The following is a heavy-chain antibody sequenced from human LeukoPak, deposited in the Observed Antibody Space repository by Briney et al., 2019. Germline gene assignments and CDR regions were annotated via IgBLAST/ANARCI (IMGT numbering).Heavy chain of an antibody. V-gene: IGHV1-69*13. J-gene: IGHJ4*02. CDR1: GGTFSSYA. CDR3: ARGYCSGGSYYHPNDY. D-gene: IGHD2-15*01. CDR2: IIPIFGTA. Sequence: SVKVSCKASGGTFSSYAISWVRQAPGQGLEWMRGIIPIFGTANYAQKFQGRVTITADESTSTAYMELSSLRSEDTAVYYCARGYCSGGSYYHPNDYWGQGTLVTVSS.